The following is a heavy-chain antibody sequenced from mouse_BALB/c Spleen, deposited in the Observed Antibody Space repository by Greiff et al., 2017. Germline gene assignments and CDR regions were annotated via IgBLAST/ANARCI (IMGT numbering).Heavy chain of an antibody. CDR3: TRDGGYYGYFDY. Sequence: EVQGVESGGGLVKPGGSLKLSCAASGFTFSSYTMSWVRQTPEKRLEWVATISSGGSYTYYPDSVKGRFTISRDNAKNTLYLQMSSLKSEDTAMYYCTRDGGYYGYFDYWGQGTTLTVSS. J-gene: IGHJ2*01. V-gene: IGHV5-6-4*01. CDR2: ISSGGSYT. CDR1: GFTFSSYT. D-gene: IGHD1-1*01.